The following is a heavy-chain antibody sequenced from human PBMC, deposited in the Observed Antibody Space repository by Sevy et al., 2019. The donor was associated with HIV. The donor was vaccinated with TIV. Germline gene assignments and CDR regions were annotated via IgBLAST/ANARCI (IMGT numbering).Heavy chain of an antibody. V-gene: IGHV3-33*01. D-gene: IGHD6-19*01. Sequence: GGSLRLSCAASGFTFSSYGMHWVRQAPGKGLEWVAVIWYDGSNKEYADSVKGRFTIARDNSKNTLYLQMNSLRAEDTAVYYCAREHIAVGGIGYYFDYWGQGTLVTVSS. CDR1: GFTFSSYG. J-gene: IGHJ4*02. CDR3: AREHIAVGGIGYYFDY. CDR2: IWYDGSNK.